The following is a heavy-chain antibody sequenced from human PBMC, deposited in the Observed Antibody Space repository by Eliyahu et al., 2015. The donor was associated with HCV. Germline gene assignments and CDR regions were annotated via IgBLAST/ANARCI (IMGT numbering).Heavy chain of an antibody. CDR3: TTKKGYCGGGDYCWYYFDY. Sequence: EVQLVESGGGLVKPGGSLRLSCAASGFTLSNGWXNXVRQAPGKGLGWVGRIKRKTDGGTTDYAAPVKGRFTISRDDSKNTLYLQMNSLKTEDTAVXYCTTKKGYCGGGDYCWYYFDYWGQGTLVTXSS. V-gene: IGHV3-15*01. CDR1: GFTLSNGW. D-gene: IGHD2-15*01. J-gene: IGHJ4*02. CDR2: IKRKTDGGTT.